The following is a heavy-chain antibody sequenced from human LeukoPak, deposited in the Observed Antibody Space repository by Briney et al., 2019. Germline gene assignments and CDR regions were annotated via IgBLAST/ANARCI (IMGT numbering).Heavy chain of an antibody. CDR2: INHSGST. D-gene: IGHD3-10*01. Sequence: PSETLSLTCAVYGGSFSGYYWSWIRQPPGKGLEWIGEINHSGSTNYNPSLKSRVTISVDTSKNRFSLKLSSVTAADTAVYYCARGGKYPDYWGQRTLVTVSS. CDR3: ARGGKYPDY. V-gene: IGHV4-34*01. CDR1: GGSFSGYY. J-gene: IGHJ4*02.